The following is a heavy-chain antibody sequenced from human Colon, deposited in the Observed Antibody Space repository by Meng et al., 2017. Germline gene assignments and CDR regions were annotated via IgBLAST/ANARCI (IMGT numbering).Heavy chain of an antibody. D-gene: IGHD3-10*01. Sequence: VQLQEAGPGLVRPSATLSLTCNVSGVSVSSASYYWSWIRQPPGKGLEWIGLIHYSGSRNYNPSLKSRVTMSVDTSKNQVSLRLTSVTAADTAVYYCARFYGSGTFEVHDYWGQGTLVTVSS. CDR2: IHYSGSR. J-gene: IGHJ4*02. CDR1: GVSVSSASYY. V-gene: IGHV4-61*01. CDR3: ARFYGSGTFEVHDY.